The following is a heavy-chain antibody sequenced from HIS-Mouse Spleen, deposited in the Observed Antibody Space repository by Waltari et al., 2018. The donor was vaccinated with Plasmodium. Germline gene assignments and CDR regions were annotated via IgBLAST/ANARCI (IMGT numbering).Heavy chain of an antibody. CDR1: GFTFSSYA. Sequence: EVQLLESGGGLVQPGGSLRLSLSAAGFTFSSYAMTWDRPAPGKGLEWVSAISGSGGSKYHADSVKGRFTISRDNSKNTLYLQMNSLRAEDTAVYYCAKSSKGTGDLWDYWGQGTLVTVSS. V-gene: IGHV3-23*01. D-gene: IGHD7-27*01. CDR2: ISGSGGSK. CDR3: AKSSKGTGDLWDY. J-gene: IGHJ4*02.